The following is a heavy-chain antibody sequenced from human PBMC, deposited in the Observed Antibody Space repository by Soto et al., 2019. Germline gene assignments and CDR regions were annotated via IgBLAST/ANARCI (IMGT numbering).Heavy chain of an antibody. J-gene: IGHJ4*02. CDR2: ISAYNGNT. D-gene: IGHD6-13*01. CDR3: ARSIAAAVDFDY. V-gene: IGHV1-18*01. CDR1: GYTFTSYG. Sequence: QVQLVQSGAEVKKPGASVKVSCKASGYTFTSYGISWVRQAPGQGLEWMGWISAYNGNTNYAQKLQGRVTMTTDTATITAYMELRSLRSDATAVYYCARSIAAAVDFDYWGQGTLVTVSS.